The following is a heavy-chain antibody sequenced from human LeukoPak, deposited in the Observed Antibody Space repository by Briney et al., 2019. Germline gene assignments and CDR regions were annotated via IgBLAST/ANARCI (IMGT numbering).Heavy chain of an antibody. CDR2: IIPIFGTA. CDR3: AREIVGAYYFDY. D-gene: IGHD1-26*01. J-gene: IGHJ4*02. V-gene: IGHV1-69*05. Sequence: SVKVSCKASGGTFISYAISWVRQAPGQGLEWVGGIIPIFGTANYAQKFQGRVTITTDESTSTAYMELSSLRSEDTAVYYYAREIVGAYYFDYWGQGTLVTVSS. CDR1: GGTFISYA.